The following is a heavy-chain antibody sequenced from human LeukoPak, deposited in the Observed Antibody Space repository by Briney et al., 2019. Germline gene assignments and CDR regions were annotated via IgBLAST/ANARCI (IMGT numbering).Heavy chain of an antibody. V-gene: IGHV3-48*03. J-gene: IGHJ4*02. CDR1: GFTFSSYE. CDR3: ARGGYSSGWIKTREFDY. D-gene: IGHD6-19*01. CDR2: ISSSGSTI. Sequence: GGSLRLSCAASGFTFSSYEMNWVRQAPGKGLEWVSYISSSGSTIYYADSVKGRFTISRDNAKNSLYLQMNSLRAEDTAVYYCARGGYSSGWIKTREFDYWGQGTLVTVSS.